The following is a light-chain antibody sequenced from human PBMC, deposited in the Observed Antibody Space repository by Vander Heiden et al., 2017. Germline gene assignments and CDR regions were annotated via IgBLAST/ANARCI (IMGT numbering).Light chain of an antibody. J-gene: IGLJ3*02. CDR3: QVGESSSDHPV. CDR1: YFGSES. CDR2: DYD. V-gene: IGLV3-21*02. Sequence: SYVLTQPPSVSVAPGLTATIPCASNYFGSESIHWHQQKPGQAPVLIVYDYDHRPSVSPERFSGSNSGNTATLTTSRVEAGEEADYYCQVGESSSDHPVFGGGTKLTVV.